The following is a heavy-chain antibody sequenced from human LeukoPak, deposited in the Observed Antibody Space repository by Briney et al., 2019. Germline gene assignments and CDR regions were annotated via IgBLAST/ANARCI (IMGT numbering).Heavy chain of an antibody. V-gene: IGHV4-61*02. CDR1: GGSMSSISYY. D-gene: IGHD2-15*01. Sequence: SQTLSLTCTVSGGSMSSISYYWSWIRQPAGKGLEWIGRIYTSGSTTYNPSLKSRVTISLDTSKNQFSLKLSSVTAADTAVYYCARVFCSGGNCYHFDYWGQGTLVTVSS. CDR2: IYTSGST. J-gene: IGHJ4*02. CDR3: ARVFCSGGNCYHFDY.